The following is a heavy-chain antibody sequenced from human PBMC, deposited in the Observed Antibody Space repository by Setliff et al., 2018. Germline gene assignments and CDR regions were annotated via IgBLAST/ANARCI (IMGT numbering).Heavy chain of an antibody. CDR1: GYTFTSYG. CDR2: ISAYNGNI. V-gene: IGHV1-18*01. D-gene: IGHD6-19*01. J-gene: IGHJ4*02. Sequence: ASVKVSCKASGYTFTSYGVSWVRQAPGQGLEWMGWISAYNGNINYAQKFQGRVTMTTDTSATTVYMELQSLRSDDTAVYYCVRSSAPQVVLAADFDFWGQGTPVTVSS. CDR3: VRSSAPQVVLAADFDF.